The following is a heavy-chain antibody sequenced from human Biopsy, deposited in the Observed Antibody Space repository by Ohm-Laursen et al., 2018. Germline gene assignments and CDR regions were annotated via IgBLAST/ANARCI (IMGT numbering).Heavy chain of an antibody. CDR2: IYYSGIA. J-gene: IGHJ5*02. CDR3: ARGGFGLDGYNSP. D-gene: IGHD5-24*01. Sequence: SETLSLTCLVSGGPLNSYYWSWIRQPPGKGLEWIGYIYYSGIAANYNPSLKGRVTISVDTSKHQFSLRLTSATAADTAVYHCARGGFGLDGYNSPWGRGTLVIVSS. CDR1: GGPLNSYY. V-gene: IGHV4-59*01.